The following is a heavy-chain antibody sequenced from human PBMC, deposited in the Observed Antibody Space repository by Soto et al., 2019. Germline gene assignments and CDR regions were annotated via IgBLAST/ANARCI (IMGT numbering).Heavy chain of an antibody. V-gene: IGHV1-69*04. Sequence: GASVKVSCKASGGTFSSYTISWVRQAPGQGLEWMGRIIPILGIANYAQKFQGRVTITADKSTSTAYMELSSLRSEDTAVYYCARDVGDCSGGSCDLLNWFDPWGQGTLVTVSS. J-gene: IGHJ5*02. CDR2: IIPILGIA. CDR3: ARDVGDCSGGSCDLLNWFDP. D-gene: IGHD2-15*01. CDR1: GGTFSSYT.